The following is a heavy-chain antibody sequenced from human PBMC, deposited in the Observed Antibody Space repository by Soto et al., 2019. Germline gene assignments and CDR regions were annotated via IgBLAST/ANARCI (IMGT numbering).Heavy chain of an antibody. CDR2: IYTSGST. Sequence: SETLSLTCTVSGGYISGYYWSWIRQPAGKGLEWIGRIYTSGSTNYNPSLKSRVTMSVDTSKNQFSLKLSSVTAADTAVYYCARDGYDPYYGMDAWGQGTTVTVSS. J-gene: IGHJ6*02. D-gene: IGHD5-12*01. V-gene: IGHV4-4*07. CDR1: GGYISGYY. CDR3: ARDGYDPYYGMDA.